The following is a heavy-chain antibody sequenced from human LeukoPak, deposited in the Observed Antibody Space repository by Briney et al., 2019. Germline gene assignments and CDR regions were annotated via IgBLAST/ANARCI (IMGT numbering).Heavy chain of an antibody. D-gene: IGHD6-19*01. Sequence: PSETLSLTCTVSGGSISSSSYYWGWIRQPPGKGLEWIGSIYYSGSTYYNPSLKSRVTISVDTSKNQFSLKLSSVTAADTAVYYCARDPRPAIAVAGTGAFDIWGQGTMVTVSS. V-gene: IGHV4-39*07. J-gene: IGHJ3*02. CDR3: ARDPRPAIAVAGTGAFDI. CDR1: GGSISSSSYY. CDR2: IYYSGST.